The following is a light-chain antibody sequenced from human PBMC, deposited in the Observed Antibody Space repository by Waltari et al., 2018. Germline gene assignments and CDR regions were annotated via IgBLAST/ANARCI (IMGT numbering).Light chain of an antibody. CDR1: TSNVGTNP. J-gene: IGLJ2*01. Sequence: QSALTQPPSISGTPGQTVTISCSWGTSNVGTNPVNWYQQVPGTTPKLLIFCGNQRPSGVPDRFSGSESDTSASLAISGLQSQDEADYYCATWDDSVTGHWVFGGGTKVTVL. CDR2: CGN. CDR3: ATWDDSVTGHWV. V-gene: IGLV1-44*01.